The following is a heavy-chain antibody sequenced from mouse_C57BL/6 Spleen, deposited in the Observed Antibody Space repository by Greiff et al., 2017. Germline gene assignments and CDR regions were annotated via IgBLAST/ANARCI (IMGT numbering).Heavy chain of an antibody. Sequence: VQLQQSGPELVKPGASVKISCKASGYTFTDYYMNWVKQSHGKSLEWIGDINPNNGGTSYNQKFKGKATLTVDKSSSTAYMELRSLTSEDSAVYYCARGYGSSPDYWGQGTTLTVSS. V-gene: IGHV1-26*01. CDR2: INPNNGGT. J-gene: IGHJ2*01. CDR1: GYTFTDYY. D-gene: IGHD1-1*01. CDR3: ARGYGSSPDY.